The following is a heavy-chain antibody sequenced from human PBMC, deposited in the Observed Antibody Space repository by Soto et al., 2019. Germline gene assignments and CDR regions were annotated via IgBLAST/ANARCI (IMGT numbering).Heavy chain of an antibody. J-gene: IGHJ4*02. CDR1: GFTFKTYG. CDR3: TRGVTTDN. Sequence: EVQLLESGGGLVQPGGSLRLSCAASGFTFKTYGMSWCRQAPGKGLEWVSGISGSGVSTYYVDSVKGRFTISRDNSKNMLFLQMNSLRAEDTAVYYCTRGVTTDNWGQGTLVTVSS. V-gene: IGHV3-23*01. CDR2: ISGSGVST. D-gene: IGHD2-21*02.